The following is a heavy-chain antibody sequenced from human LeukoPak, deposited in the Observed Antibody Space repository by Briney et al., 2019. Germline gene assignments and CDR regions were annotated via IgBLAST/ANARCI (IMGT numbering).Heavy chain of an antibody. CDR2: IGGSGGST. Sequence: GGSLRLSCAASGFTFSNYAMSWVRQAPGKGLEWVSDIGGSGGSTYYADSVKGRFTISRDNSKNTLYLQMNSLRAEDTAVYYCTKEGTGGNPDYYWGQGTLVTVSS. D-gene: IGHD4-23*01. CDR1: GFTFSNYA. J-gene: IGHJ4*02. V-gene: IGHV3-23*01. CDR3: TKEGTGGNPDYY.